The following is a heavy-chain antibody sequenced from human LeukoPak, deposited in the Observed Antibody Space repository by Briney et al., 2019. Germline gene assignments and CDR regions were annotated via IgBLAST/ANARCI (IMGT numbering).Heavy chain of an antibody. CDR2: LHADGDT. V-gene: IGHV4-4*07. Sequence: SETLSLTCTVSGGSISGSWWSWIRQPAGKGLEWIGRLHADGDTNYNPSLKSRITMSLDAPGNQFSLKLTAVTAADTAVYFWARAPSGCGGTCAFEYWGQGILVTVSS. CDR3: ARAPSGCGGTCAFEY. CDR1: GGSISGSW. D-gene: IGHD2-15*01. J-gene: IGHJ4*02.